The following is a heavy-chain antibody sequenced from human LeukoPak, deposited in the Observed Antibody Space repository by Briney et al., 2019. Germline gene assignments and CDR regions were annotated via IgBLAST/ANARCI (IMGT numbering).Heavy chain of an antibody. V-gene: IGHV3-48*03. J-gene: IGHJ6*03. CDR1: GFTFSSYE. Sequence: GGSLRLSCAASGFTFSSYEMNWVRQAPGKGLEWVSYISSSGSTIYYADSVKGRFTISRDNAKNSLYLQMNSLRAEDTAVYYCARDRAIPPYYYYYYMDVWGKGTTVTISS. D-gene: IGHD2-21*01. CDR2: ISSSGSTI. CDR3: ARDRAIPPYYYYYYMDV.